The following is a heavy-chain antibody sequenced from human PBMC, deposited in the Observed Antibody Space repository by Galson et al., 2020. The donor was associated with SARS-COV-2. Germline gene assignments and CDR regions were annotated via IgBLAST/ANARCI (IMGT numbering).Heavy chain of an antibody. CDR1: GYTFTSYD. CDR3: ARGRLKQQLVHRYYMDV. V-gene: IGHV1-8*01. Sequence: ASVKVSCKASGYTFTSYDINWVRQATGQGLEWMGWMNPNSGNTGYAQKFQGRVTMTRNTSISTAYMELSSLRSEDTAVYYCARGRLKQQLVHRYYMDVWGKGTTVTVSS. D-gene: IGHD6-13*01. CDR2: MNPNSGNT. J-gene: IGHJ6*03.